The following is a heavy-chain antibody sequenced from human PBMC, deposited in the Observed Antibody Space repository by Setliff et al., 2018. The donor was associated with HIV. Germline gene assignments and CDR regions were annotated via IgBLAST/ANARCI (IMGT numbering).Heavy chain of an antibody. CDR1: GIIFSNYG. Sequence: GSLRLSCAASGIIFSNYGMHWVRQAPGKGLEWVAYVRFDGNDKYYADSVKGRFTISRDNSKNTLYLQMNSLRAEDTAVYYCARDSTYYYDSSGYGQSMDVWGQGTTVTVSS. J-gene: IGHJ6*02. V-gene: IGHV3-30*02. CDR2: VRFDGNDK. CDR3: ARDSTYYYDSSGYGQSMDV. D-gene: IGHD3-22*01.